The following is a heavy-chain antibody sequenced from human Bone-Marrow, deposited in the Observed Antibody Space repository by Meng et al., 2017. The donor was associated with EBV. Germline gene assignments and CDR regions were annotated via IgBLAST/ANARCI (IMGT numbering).Heavy chain of an antibody. CDR1: GGTFSSLA. V-gene: IGHV1-69*01. J-gene: IGHJ5*02. CDR2: IIPIFGTA. Sequence: QGKRVQSGGKVKRPGSSVKVSGKASGGTFSSLAISWVRQAPGQGLEWMGGIIPIFGTANYAQKFQGRVTITADESTSTAYMELSSLRSEDTAVYYCARASAVAGTWWFDPWGQGTLVTVSS. CDR3: ARASAVAGTWWFDP. D-gene: IGHD6-19*01.